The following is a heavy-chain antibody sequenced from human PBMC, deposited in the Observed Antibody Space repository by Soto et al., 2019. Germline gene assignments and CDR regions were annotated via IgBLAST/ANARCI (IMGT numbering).Heavy chain of an antibody. D-gene: IGHD1-26*01. J-gene: IGHJ6*02. Sequence: PGESLKISCKGSGYSFTSYWIGWVRQMPGKGLEWMGIIYPGDSDTRYSPSFQGQVTISADKSISTAYLQWSSLKASDTAMYYCARQVVGATQTYFYYYYGMDVWGQGTTVTVSS. CDR2: IYPGDSDT. V-gene: IGHV5-51*01. CDR3: ARQVVGATQTYFYYYYGMDV. CDR1: GYSFTSYW.